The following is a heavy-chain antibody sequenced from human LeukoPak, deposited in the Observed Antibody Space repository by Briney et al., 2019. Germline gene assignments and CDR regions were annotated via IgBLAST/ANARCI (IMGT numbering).Heavy chain of an antibody. D-gene: IGHD6-19*01. Sequence: ASVKVSCKASGGTFSSYAISWVRQATGQGLEWMGWMNPNSGNTGYAQKFQGRVTMTRNTSISTAYMELSSLRSEDTAVYYCARNPSSGWYGNWFDPWGQGTLVTVSS. J-gene: IGHJ5*02. CDR1: GGTFSSYA. CDR3: ARNPSSGWYGNWFDP. V-gene: IGHV1-8*02. CDR2: MNPNSGNT.